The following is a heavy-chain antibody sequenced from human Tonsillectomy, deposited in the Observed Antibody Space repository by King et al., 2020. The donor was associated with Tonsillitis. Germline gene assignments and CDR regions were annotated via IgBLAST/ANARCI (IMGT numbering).Heavy chain of an antibody. CDR2: ISANSGNT. CDR3: ARTYSSGWSRDYGMDV. D-gene: IGHD6-19*01. J-gene: IGHJ6*02. Sequence: QLVQSGAEVKRPGASVKVSCKASGYTFTSYGISWVRQAPGQGLEWMGWISANSGNTNYAQNLQGRVAMTADTSTSTAYMELRSLRSDDTAVYYCARTYSSGWSRDYGMDVWGQGTTVTVSS. CDR1: GYTFTSYG. V-gene: IGHV1-18*04.